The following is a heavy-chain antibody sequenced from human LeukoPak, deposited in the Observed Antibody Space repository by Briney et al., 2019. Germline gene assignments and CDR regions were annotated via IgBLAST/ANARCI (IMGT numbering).Heavy chain of an antibody. CDR2: ISAYNGNT. V-gene: IGHV1-18*01. CDR3: ARDRYSGDYSFDY. J-gene: IGHJ4*01. Sequence: ASVTPSCKASGYTFTNFCVSWARQAPGQGLEWMGWISAYNGNTDFAQKFQGRVTLTIETSTATAYMDLRSLKSDDTAVYYCARDRYSGDYSFDYWGHGNLVSVSS. CDR1: GYTFTNFC. D-gene: IGHD5-12*01.